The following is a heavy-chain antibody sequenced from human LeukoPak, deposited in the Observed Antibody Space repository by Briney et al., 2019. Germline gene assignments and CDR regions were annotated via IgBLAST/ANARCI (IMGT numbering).Heavy chain of an antibody. CDR2: IRYDGSNK. D-gene: IGHD3-3*01. Sequence: GGSLRLSCAASGFTFSNYDMHWVRQAPGKGLEWEAFIRYDGSNKYYADSVKGRFTISRDNSKNTLYLQMNSLRAEDTAVYYCAKEGSIFGVVIRPYYFDYWGQGTLVTVSS. CDR1: GFTFSNYD. J-gene: IGHJ4*02. V-gene: IGHV3-30*02. CDR3: AKEGSIFGVVIRPYYFDY.